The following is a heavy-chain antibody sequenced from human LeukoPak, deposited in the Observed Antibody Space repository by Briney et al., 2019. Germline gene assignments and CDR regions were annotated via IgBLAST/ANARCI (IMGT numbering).Heavy chain of an antibody. CDR3: AREDYYDSSGYYYSFRY. V-gene: IGHV1-46*01. CDR1: GYTFTSYY. CDR2: INPSGGST. J-gene: IGHJ4*02. Sequence: ASVKVSCKASGYTFTSYYIHWVRQAPGQGLEWMGIINPSGGSTSYAQKFQGRVTMTRDTSTSTVYMELSSLRSEDTAVYYCAREDYYDSSGYYYSFRYWGQGTLVTVSS. D-gene: IGHD3-22*01.